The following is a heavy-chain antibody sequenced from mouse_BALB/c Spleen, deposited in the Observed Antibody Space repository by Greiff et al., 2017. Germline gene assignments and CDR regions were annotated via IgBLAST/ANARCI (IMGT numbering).Heavy chain of an antibody. D-gene: IGHD1-1*01. J-gene: IGHJ2*01. CDR2: IDPANGNT. CDR3: ARSGVVGFDY. CDR1: GFNIKDTY. Sequence: EVQLKESGAELVKPGASVKLSCTASGFNIKDTYMHWVKQRPEQGLEWIGRIDPANGNTKYDPKFQGKATITADTSSNTAYLQLSSLTSEDTAVYYCARSGVVGFDYWGQGTTLTVSS. V-gene: IGHV14-3*02.